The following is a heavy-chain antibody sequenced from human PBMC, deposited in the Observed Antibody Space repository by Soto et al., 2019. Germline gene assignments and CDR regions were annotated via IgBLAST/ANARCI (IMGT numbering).Heavy chain of an antibody. D-gene: IGHD3-22*01. CDR2: IIPILGIA. Sequence: ASVKTSCKASGGTYSGYTISWVRQAPEQGLEWMGRIIPILGIANYAQKFQGRVTITADKSTSTAYMELSSLRSEDTAVYYCARVFGYYDSSGYCTRRYGMDVWGQGTTVTVSS. V-gene: IGHV1-69*02. CDR1: GGTYSGYT. CDR3: ARVFGYYDSSGYCTRRYGMDV. J-gene: IGHJ6*02.